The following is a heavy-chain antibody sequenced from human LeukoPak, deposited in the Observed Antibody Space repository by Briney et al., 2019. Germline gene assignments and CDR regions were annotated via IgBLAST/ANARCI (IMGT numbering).Heavy chain of an antibody. CDR3: AKNLRPPYFDY. V-gene: IGHV3-30*18. CDR1: GFTFSSYG. Sequence: GRSLRLSCAASGFTFSSYGMHWVRQAPGKGLEWVAVISYDGSNKYYADSVKGRFTISRDNSKNTLYLQMNSLRAEDTAVYYCAKNLRPPYFDYWGQGTLVTVSS. CDR2: ISYDGSNK. J-gene: IGHJ4*02.